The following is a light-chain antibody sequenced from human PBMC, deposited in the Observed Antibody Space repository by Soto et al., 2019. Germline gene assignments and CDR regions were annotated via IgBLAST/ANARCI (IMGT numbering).Light chain of an antibody. J-gene: IGKJ1*01. V-gene: IGKV3-20*01. CDR3: QQYGRT. CDR1: QSVSSSY. CDR2: GAS. Sequence: IVLTQSPGTLSLSPGERATLPCRASQSVSSSYLAWYQQKPGQAPRLLIYGASSRATGIPDRFSGSGSGTDFTLTISRLEPEDFAVYYCQQYGRTFGQGTKV.